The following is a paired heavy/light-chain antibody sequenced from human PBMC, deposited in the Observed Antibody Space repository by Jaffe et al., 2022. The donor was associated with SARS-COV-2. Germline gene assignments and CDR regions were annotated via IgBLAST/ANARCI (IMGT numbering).Heavy chain of an antibody. CDR2: VSSGRAYT. D-gene: IGHD2-21*02. V-gene: IGHV3-21*01. Sequence: VQLAESGGGLGKPGGSLRLSCAASGFTFSSYSMNWFRQPPGKGLEWVSSVSSGRAYTYYADSVKGRFTISRDNAKNSLYLQMNSLRVEDTAVYYCTRTYGDPTHDAFDIWGQGTMVTVSS. CDR1: GFTFSSYS. CDR3: TRTYGDPTHDAFDI. J-gene: IGHJ3*02.
Light chain of an antibody. Sequence: DIQMTQSPSSVSAFVGDRVTITCRASQDISNWLAWYQQKPGKAPKLLIYAASSLQSGVPSRFGGSGSGTDFTLTISSLQPEDFATYYCQQANGFPITFGQGTRLEIK. V-gene: IGKV1-12*01. J-gene: IGKJ5*01. CDR1: QDISNW. CDR2: AAS. CDR3: QQANGFPIT.